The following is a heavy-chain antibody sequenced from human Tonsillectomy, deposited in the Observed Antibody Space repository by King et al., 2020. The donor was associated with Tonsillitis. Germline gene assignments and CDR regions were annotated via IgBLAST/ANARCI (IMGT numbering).Heavy chain of an antibody. J-gene: IGHJ4*02. Sequence: QLVQSGAEVKKPGASVKVSCQASGYTFTNDSITWVRQAPGQGLEWMGWISVYSGNTDYAQKLQGRVTMTADTSTTTAYMELRGLTSDDTAVYYCARVISGSYRYYFDYWGQGTLVTVSS. D-gene: IGHD1-26*01. CDR1: GYTFTNDS. CDR2: ISVYSGNT. V-gene: IGHV1-18*04. CDR3: ARVISGSYRYYFDY.